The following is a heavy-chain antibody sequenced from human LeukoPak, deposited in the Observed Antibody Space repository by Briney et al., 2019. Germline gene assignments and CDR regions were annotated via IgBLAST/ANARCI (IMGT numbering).Heavy chain of an antibody. CDR3: TRDTGCSGGACYSFYDY. J-gene: IGHJ4*02. V-gene: IGHV3-7*01. CDR1: GFTFSSYW. Sequence: GGSLRLSCEASGFTFSSYWMNWVRQAPGQGLEWVANIKQDGSAKYYVDSVKGRFTISRDNAKNSLYLQMNSLRVEDTAVYYCTRDTGCSGGACYSFYDYWGQGTLVTVSS. D-gene: IGHD2-15*01. CDR2: IKQDGSAK.